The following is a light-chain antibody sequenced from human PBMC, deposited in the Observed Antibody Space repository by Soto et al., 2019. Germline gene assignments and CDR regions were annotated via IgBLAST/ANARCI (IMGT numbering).Light chain of an antibody. J-gene: IGKJ1*01. V-gene: IGKV1-27*01. Sequence: DIEMTQSPSSLSASVGDRVTITCRASQGISNYLAWYQQRPGKVPKLLIYAASTLQSGVPSRFSDSGSGTDFTLTISSLQTEDVATYYFQKYDSAPWTFGQGTEVEIK. CDR2: AAS. CDR3: QKYDSAPWT. CDR1: QGISNY.